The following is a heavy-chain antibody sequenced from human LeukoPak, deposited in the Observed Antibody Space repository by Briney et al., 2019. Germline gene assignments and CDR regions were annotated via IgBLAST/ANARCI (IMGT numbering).Heavy chain of an antibody. J-gene: IGHJ4*02. V-gene: IGHV4-34*01. CDR3: ARQRRFARYSSGSFDY. Sequence: SETLSLTCAVYGGSFSGYYWSWIRQPPGKGLEWIGEINHSGSTNYNPSLKSRVTISVDTSKNQFSLKLSSVTAADTAVYYCARQRRFARYSSGSFDYWGQGTLVTVSS. CDR2: INHSGST. D-gene: IGHD6-19*01. CDR1: GGSFSGYY.